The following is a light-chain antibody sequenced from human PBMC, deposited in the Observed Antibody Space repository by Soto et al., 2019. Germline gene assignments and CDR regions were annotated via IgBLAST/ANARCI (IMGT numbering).Light chain of an antibody. V-gene: IGLV1-40*01. CDR3: QSYDSSLSGSYVV. J-gene: IGLJ2*01. Sequence: QPVLTQPPSVSGAPGQRVTISCTGSSSNIGAGYDVHWYQQLPGTAPKLLIYGNSNRPSGVPDRFSGSMSGTSASLAITGLQAEDEADYYCQSYDSSLSGSYVVFGGGTKLTVL. CDR2: GNS. CDR1: SSNIGAGYD.